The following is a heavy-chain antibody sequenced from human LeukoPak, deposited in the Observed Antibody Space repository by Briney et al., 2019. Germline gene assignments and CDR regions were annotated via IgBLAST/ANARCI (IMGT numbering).Heavy chain of an antibody. V-gene: IGHV3-23*01. D-gene: IGHD1-26*01. CDR1: GFTFSSYA. J-gene: IGHJ4*02. CDR3: AKDPSGSPDYFDY. CDR2: ISGSGGST. Sequence: PGGSLRLSCAASGFTFSSYAMSWVRQAPGKGLEWVSAISGSGGSTHYADSVKGRFTISRDNSKNTLYLQMNSLRAEDTAVYYCAKDPSGSPDYFDYWGQGTLVTVSS.